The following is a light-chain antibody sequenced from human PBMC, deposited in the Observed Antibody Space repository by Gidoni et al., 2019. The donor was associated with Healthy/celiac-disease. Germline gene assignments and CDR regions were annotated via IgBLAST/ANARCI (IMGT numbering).Light chain of an antibody. V-gene: IGLV7-46*01. Sequence: QAVVPPWPSLPVSPGGTVTLTCGSSTGAVTSVHYPYWFQQKPGQAPRTLIYDTSNKHSWPPGRFSGSILGGKAALTLSGAQPEDEAEYYCLLSYSGARWVFGGGTKLTVL. J-gene: IGLJ3*02. CDR1: TGAVTSVHY. CDR3: LLSYSGARWV. CDR2: DTS.